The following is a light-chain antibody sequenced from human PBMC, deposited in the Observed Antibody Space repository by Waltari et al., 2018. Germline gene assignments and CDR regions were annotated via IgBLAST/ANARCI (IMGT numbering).Light chain of an antibody. V-gene: IGLV1-47*01. J-gene: IGLJ3*02. Sequence: QSVLSQPPSASGTPGQRATIPCSGSSSTIGNNYVYWDQPLPGTAPKLLIYSTNQRPSGVPDRFSGSKSGTSASLAINGLRSEDEADYYCATWDDSLRMVFGGGTELTVL. CDR3: ATWDDSLRMV. CDR2: STN. CDR1: SSTIGNNY.